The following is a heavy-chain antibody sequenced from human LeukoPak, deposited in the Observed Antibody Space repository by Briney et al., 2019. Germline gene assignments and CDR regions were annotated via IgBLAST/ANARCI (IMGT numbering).Heavy chain of an antibody. CDR3: ARQYYYDSSGYYQANDAFDI. J-gene: IGHJ3*02. Sequence: ASVKVSCKASGYTFTSYDINWVRQATGQGLEWMGWMNPNSGNTGYAQKFQGRVTMTRNTSISTAYMELGSLRSEDTAVYYCARQYYYDSSGYYQANDAFDIWGQGTMVTVSS. V-gene: IGHV1-8*01. CDR1: GYTFTSYD. D-gene: IGHD3-22*01. CDR2: MNPNSGNT.